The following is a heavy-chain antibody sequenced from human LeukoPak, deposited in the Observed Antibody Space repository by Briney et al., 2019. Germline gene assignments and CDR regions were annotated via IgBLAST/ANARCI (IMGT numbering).Heavy chain of an antibody. CDR2: IYYSGST. J-gene: IGHJ4*02. V-gene: IGHV4-59*01. Sequence: SETLSLTCTVSGGSISSYYWSWIRQPPGKGLEWIGYIYYSGSTNYNPSLKSRVTISVDTSKNQFSLKLSSVTAADTAVYYCAKVAGASEKYFDYWGQGILVTVSS. CDR3: AKVAGASEKYFDY. D-gene: IGHD1-26*01. CDR1: GGSISSYY.